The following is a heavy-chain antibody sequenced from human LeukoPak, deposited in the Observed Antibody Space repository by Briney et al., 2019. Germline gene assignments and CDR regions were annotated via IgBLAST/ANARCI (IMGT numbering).Heavy chain of an antibody. Sequence: KPGGSLRLSCAASGFTFSYAYMNWGRQAPGEGPGWVGRIKSKGDGGTTDYAAPVKGRFTISRDDSKNMLYLQMNSLTTEDTAVYYCTTVTMVREINWGQGTLVTVSS. V-gene: IGHV3-15*01. CDR2: IKSKGDGGTT. CDR3: TTVTMVREIN. D-gene: IGHD3-10*01. J-gene: IGHJ4*02. CDR1: GFTFSYAY.